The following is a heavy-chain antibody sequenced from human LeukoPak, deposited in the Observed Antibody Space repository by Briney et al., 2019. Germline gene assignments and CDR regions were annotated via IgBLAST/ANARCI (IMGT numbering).Heavy chain of an antibody. CDR2: IIPIFGTV. J-gene: IGHJ4*02. CDR1: GGTFSSYA. CDR3: ARERWVTTDF. Sequence: SVKVSCKASGGTFSSYAISWVRQAPGQGLEWMGGIIPIFGTVHYAQTFQGRVTITADESTNTAYMELTSLRSDDTALYYCARERWVTTDFWGQGTLVTVSS. D-gene: IGHD4-17*01. V-gene: IGHV1-69*01.